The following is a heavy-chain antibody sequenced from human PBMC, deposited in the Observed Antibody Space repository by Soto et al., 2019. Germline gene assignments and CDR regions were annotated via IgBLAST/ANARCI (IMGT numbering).Heavy chain of an antibody. Sequence: EVQLVESGGGLVQPGGSLRLSCAASGFTFSSYWMSWVHQAPGKGLEWVANIKQDGSEKYYVDSVKGRFTISRDNAKNSLYLQMNNLRAEDTAVYYCVRDQREYKKGMKFDPWGQGTLVTVSS. J-gene: IGHJ5*02. D-gene: IGHD1-1*01. V-gene: IGHV3-7*01. CDR1: GFTFSSYW. CDR3: VRDQREYKKGMKFDP. CDR2: IKQDGSEK.